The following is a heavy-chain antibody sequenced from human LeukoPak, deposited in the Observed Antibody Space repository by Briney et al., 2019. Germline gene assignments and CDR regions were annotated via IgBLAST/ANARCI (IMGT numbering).Heavy chain of an antibody. Sequence: GGSLRLSCAASGFTFSSYSMNWVRQAPGKGLEWVSSISSSSSYIYYADSVKGRFTISRDNAKNSLYLQMNSLRAEDTAVYYCAKVRRYCSGGSCYFDYWGQGTLVTVSS. J-gene: IGHJ4*02. CDR3: AKVRRYCSGGSCYFDY. V-gene: IGHV3-21*01. CDR1: GFTFSSYS. D-gene: IGHD2-15*01. CDR2: ISSSSSYI.